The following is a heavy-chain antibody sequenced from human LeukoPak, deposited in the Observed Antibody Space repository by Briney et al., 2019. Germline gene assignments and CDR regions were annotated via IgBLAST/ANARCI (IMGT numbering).Heavy chain of an antibody. CDR1: GFTFSSYW. Sequence: GGSLRLSCAASGFTFSSYWMSWVRQAPGKGLEWVANIKQDGSEKYYVDSVKGRFIISRDNAKNSLYLQMNSLRAEDTAVYYCARDLIRGPAWSDYWGQGTLVTVSS. CDR2: IKQDGSEK. D-gene: IGHD3-10*01. V-gene: IGHV3-7*01. CDR3: ARDLIRGPAWSDY. J-gene: IGHJ4*02.